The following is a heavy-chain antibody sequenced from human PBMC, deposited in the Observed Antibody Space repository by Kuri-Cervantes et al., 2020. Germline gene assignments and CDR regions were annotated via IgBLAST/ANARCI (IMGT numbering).Heavy chain of an antibody. J-gene: IGHJ4*02. D-gene: IGHD6-19*01. CDR3: ARAGVAVAATLWD. CDR2: VKQNGGEK. Sequence: GESLKISCAASGFIYSNAYMSWVRLAPGKGLEWLAHVKQNGGEKYYADSVKGRFTISRDNAENSLFLQMANLRDDDTAIYYCARAGVAVAATLWDWGQGALVTVSS. CDR1: GFIYSNAY. V-gene: IGHV3-7*01.